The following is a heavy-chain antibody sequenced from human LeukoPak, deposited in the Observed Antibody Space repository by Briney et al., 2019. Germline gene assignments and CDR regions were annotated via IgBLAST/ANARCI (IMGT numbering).Heavy chain of an antibody. V-gene: IGHV4-61*02. Sequence: SETLSLTCTVSGGSISSGNYYWSWIRKPAGKGLEWIGRIYTSGSTNYNPSLKSRVTMSADTSKNQFSLKLSSVTAADTAVYYCARDNSAYYYGSGSYNWFDPWGQGTLVTVSS. CDR2: IYTSGST. CDR1: GGSISSGNYY. J-gene: IGHJ5*02. D-gene: IGHD3-10*01. CDR3: ARDNSAYYYGSGSYNWFDP.